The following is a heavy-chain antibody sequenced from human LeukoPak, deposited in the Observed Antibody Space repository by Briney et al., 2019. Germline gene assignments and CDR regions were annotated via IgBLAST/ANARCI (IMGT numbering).Heavy chain of an antibody. Sequence: GGSLRLSCAASGFTFSSYWMSWVRQAPGKGLEWVANIKQDGSEKYYVDSVKGRFTISRDNAKNSLYLQMNSLRAEDTAVYYCAKARRYSGSYYGIEEGYYFDYWGQGTLVTVSS. CDR1: GFTFSSYW. CDR2: IKQDGSEK. V-gene: IGHV3-7*01. CDR3: AKARRYSGSYYGIEEGYYFDY. D-gene: IGHD1-26*01. J-gene: IGHJ4*02.